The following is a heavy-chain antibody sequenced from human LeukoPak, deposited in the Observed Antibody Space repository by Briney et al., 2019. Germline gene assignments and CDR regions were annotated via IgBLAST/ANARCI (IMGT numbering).Heavy chain of an antibody. CDR2: ISVSGGTT. V-gene: IGHV3-23*01. D-gene: IGHD2-8*01. J-gene: IGHJ4*02. CDR3: AKGGYFTFFDN. CDR1: GLTFSNYP. Sequence: PGGSLRPSCTASGLTFSNYPMTWVRQAPGKGLEWVSSISVSGGTTYYPDAVKGRFTILRDNSKNNLYLEMNSLRVDDTAIYYCAKGGYFTFFDNWGQGTLVTVSS.